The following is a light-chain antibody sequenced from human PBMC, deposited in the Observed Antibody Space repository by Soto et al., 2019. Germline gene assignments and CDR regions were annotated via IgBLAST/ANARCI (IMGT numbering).Light chain of an antibody. CDR2: DAS. V-gene: IGKV3-11*01. J-gene: IGKJ4*01. Sequence: EIVLTQSPGTLSLSPGERATLSCRASQSVSSSYLAWYQQKPGQAPRLLIFDASNRANGVPARFSGSGSGTDFTLTISSLEPEDFAVYYCQLCSDWPHPFGGGTKVDIK. CDR3: QLCSDWPHP. CDR1: QSVSSSY.